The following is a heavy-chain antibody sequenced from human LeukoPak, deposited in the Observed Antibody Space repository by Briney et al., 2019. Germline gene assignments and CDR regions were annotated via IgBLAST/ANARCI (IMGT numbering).Heavy chain of an antibody. CDR3: ERTTSIAARLSYYYYYYYMDV. CDR1: GGSISGHY. Sequence: SETLSLTCTVSGGSISGHYWSWIRQPPGKGLEWIGYIYYSGSTNYNPSLKSRVTISVDTSKNQFSLKLSSVTAADTAVYYCERTTSIAARLSYYYYYYYMDVWGKGTTVTVSS. V-gene: IGHV4-59*11. CDR2: IYYSGST. J-gene: IGHJ6*03. D-gene: IGHD6-6*01.